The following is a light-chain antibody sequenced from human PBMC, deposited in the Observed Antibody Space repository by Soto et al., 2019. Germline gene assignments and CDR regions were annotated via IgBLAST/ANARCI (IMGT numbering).Light chain of an antibody. CDR1: QSISTS. J-gene: IGKJ3*01. V-gene: IGKV1-5*03. CDR3: QQYNSYSGT. CDR2: MAS. Sequence: DIQMTQSPSTLSASVGDRVTLTCRASQSISTSLAWYQQKPGKAPKLLIYMASSLQSGVPSRFSGSGSGTEFTLTISSLQPDDFATYYCQQYNSYSGTFGPGTKVDIK.